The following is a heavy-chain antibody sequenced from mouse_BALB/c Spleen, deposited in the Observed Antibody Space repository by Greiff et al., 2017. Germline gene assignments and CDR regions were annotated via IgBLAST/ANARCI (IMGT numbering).Heavy chain of an antibody. V-gene: IGHV2-9*02. CDR2: IWAGGST. CDR1: GFSLTSDG. CDR3: ARGGLEWFAY. J-gene: IGHJ3*01. Sequence: VKLMESGPGLVAPSQSLSITCTVSGFSLTSDGVHWVRQPPGKGLEWLGGIWAGGSTNYNSALMSRLSISKDNSKSQVFLKMNNLQTDDTAMYYCARGGLEWFAYWGQGTLVTVSA. D-gene: IGHD3-3*01.